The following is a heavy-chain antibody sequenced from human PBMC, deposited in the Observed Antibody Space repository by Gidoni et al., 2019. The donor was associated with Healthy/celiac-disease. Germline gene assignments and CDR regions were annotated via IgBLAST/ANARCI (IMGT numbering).Heavy chain of an antibody. V-gene: IGHV4-59*08. CDR1: GGSISSYY. CDR3: AGTQYSSSWSSPLYYYGMDV. Sequence: QVQLQESGPGLVKPSETLSLTCTVSGGSISSYYWSWIRQPPGKGLEWIGYIYYSGSTNYNPSLKSRVTISVDTSKNQFSLKLSSVTAADTAVYYCAGTQYSSSWSSPLYYYGMDVWGQGTTVTVSS. J-gene: IGHJ6*02. CDR2: IYYSGST. D-gene: IGHD6-13*01.